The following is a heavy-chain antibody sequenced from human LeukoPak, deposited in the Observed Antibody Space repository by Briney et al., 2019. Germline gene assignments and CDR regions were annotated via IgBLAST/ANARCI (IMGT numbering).Heavy chain of an antibody. J-gene: IGHJ4*02. V-gene: IGHV3-20*04. D-gene: IGHD3-22*01. CDR3: ASLYYYDSSAYSPEDY. CDR2: INWNGGNT. Sequence: PGGSLRLSCAASGFTLDDYGMSWVRQAPGKGLEWVSGINWNGGNTDYADSVKGRFTISRDNAKNSLYLLMNSLRAEDTAFYYCASLYYYDSSAYSPEDYWGQGTLVTVSS. CDR1: GFTLDDYG.